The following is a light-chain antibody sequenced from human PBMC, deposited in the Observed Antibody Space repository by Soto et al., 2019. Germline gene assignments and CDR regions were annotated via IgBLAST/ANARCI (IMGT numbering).Light chain of an antibody. CDR2: SSS. V-gene: IGKV3-20*01. CDR1: QSVSSTY. CDR3: QQYRTSPPTWT. J-gene: IGKJ1*01. Sequence: EIVLTQSPGTLSLSPGERATLSCRASQSVSSTYLAWYQQRPGQAPRLLIYSSSSRASGIPDRFSGSGSGTDFTLTISRLEPEDFAVYYCQQYRTSPPTWTFGQGTKWIS.